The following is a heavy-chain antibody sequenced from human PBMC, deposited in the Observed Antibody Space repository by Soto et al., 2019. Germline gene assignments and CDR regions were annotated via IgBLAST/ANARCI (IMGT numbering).Heavy chain of an antibody. D-gene: IGHD3-16*01. CDR2: ISGYTGNT. J-gene: IGHJ6*02. V-gene: IGHV1-18*01. CDR3: ARSWVTGKGGLDV. CDR1: GYTFSSYG. Sequence: QVKLVQSGAEMKKPGASVKVSCKTSGYTFSSYGFSWVRQAPGQGLEWMGWISGYTGNTNYAQKFQGRVTMTTDTPTSTAYMELRSLISDATAVYYCARSWVTGKGGLDVWGQGTTVAVSS.